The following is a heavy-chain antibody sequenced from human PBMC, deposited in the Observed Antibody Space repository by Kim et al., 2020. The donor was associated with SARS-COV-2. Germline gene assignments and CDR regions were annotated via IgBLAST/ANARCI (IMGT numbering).Heavy chain of an antibody. J-gene: IGHJ4*02. D-gene: IGHD5-12*01. V-gene: IGHV4-39*01. CDR3: ARQERRWLQLRPHYFDY. Sequence: SETLSLTCTVSGGSISSISYYWGWIRQPPGKGLEWTGSIYYSGSTYYNPSLKSRVTISVDTSKNQFSLKLSSVTAADTAVYYCARQERRWLQLRPHYFDYWGQGTLVTVST. CDR1: GGSISSISYY. CDR2: IYYSGST.